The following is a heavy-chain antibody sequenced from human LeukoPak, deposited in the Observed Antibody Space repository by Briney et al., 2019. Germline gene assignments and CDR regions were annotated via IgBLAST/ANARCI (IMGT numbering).Heavy chain of an antibody. J-gene: IGHJ4*02. V-gene: IGHV3-11*03. CDR1: GFTFSDYY. CDR2: ISSSSSYT. CDR3: AKGIWFGELYFDY. D-gene: IGHD3-10*01. Sequence: GGSLRLSCAASGFTFSDYYMSWIRQAPGKGLEWVSYISSSSSYTNYADSVKGRFTISRDNSKNTLYLQMNSLRAEDTAVYYCAKGIWFGELYFDYWGQGTLVTVSS.